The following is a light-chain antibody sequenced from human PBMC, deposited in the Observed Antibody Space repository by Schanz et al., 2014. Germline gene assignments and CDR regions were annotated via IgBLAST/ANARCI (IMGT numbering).Light chain of an antibody. J-gene: IGLJ3*02. CDR3: SSYTSSSTWV. Sequence: QSALIQPASVSGSPGQSITISCTGTSSDVGAYNYVSWYQQPPGKAPKLMIYDVSNRPSGVSNRFSGSKSGNTASLTISGLQAEDEADYYCSSYTSSSTWVFGGGTKVTVL. CDR2: DVS. V-gene: IGLV2-14*01. CDR1: SSDVGAYNY.